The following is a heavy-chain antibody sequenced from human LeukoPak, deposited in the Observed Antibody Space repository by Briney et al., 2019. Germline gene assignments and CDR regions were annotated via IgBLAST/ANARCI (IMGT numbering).Heavy chain of an antibody. CDR3: ARGGDYDYVWGSYRSPSFDY. Sequence: SETLSLTCAVYGGSFSGYYWSWIRQPPGKGLEWIGEINHSGSTNYNPSLKSRVTISVDTSKNQFSLKLSSVTAADTAVYYCARGGDYDYVWGSYRSPSFDYWGQGTLVTVSS. D-gene: IGHD3-16*02. J-gene: IGHJ4*02. CDR2: INHSGST. V-gene: IGHV4-34*01. CDR1: GGSFSGYY.